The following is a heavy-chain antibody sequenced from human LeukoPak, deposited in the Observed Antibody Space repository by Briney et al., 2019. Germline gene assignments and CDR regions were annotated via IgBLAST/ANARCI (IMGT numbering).Heavy chain of an antibody. Sequence: GGSLRLSCAASGFTFSSFGMHWVRQAPGKGLEWVAVLSYDGRDKHDADSVKGRFTISRDNSKNTLYLQMNSLRAEDTAVYYCARVSRSGDWNYDYWGQGTLVTVSS. J-gene: IGHJ4*02. CDR3: ARVSRSGDWNYDY. CDR2: LSYDGRDK. D-gene: IGHD1-1*01. CDR1: GFTFSSFG. V-gene: IGHV3-30*03.